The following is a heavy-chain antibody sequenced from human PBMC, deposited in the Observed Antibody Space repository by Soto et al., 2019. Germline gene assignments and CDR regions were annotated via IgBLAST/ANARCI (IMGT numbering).Heavy chain of an antibody. V-gene: IGHV3-23*01. J-gene: IGHJ4*02. CDR3: AKKLAGSGSSDY. D-gene: IGHD2-15*01. CDR2: ISGSGGNT. Sequence: EVQLLESGGGLVQPGGSLRLSCAASRLTFSSYGMSWVRQAPGKGLEWVSAISGSGGNTYYADSVKGRFTISRDNSKNTLYLQMNSLRADDTALYYCAKKLAGSGSSDYWGQGTLVTVSS. CDR1: RLTFSSYG.